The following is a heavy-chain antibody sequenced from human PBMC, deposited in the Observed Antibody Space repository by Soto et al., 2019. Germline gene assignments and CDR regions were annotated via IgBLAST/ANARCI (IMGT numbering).Heavy chain of an antibody. J-gene: IGHJ4*02. CDR1: GGTFSSYG. V-gene: IGHV1-18*01. Sequence: ASVKVSCKASGGTFSSYGISWVRQAPGQGLEWMGWISAYNGNTNYAQKLQGRVTMTTDTSTSTAYMELRSLRSDDTAVYYCARAGTSIAAAGDFDYWGQGTLVTVSS. D-gene: IGHD6-13*01. CDR3: ARAGTSIAAAGDFDY. CDR2: ISAYNGNT.